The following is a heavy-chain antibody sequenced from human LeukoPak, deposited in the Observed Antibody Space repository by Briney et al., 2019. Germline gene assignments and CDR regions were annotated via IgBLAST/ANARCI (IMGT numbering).Heavy chain of an antibody. J-gene: IGHJ3*02. CDR3: ARSLLPGPGRYAFDI. CDR1: GGSISSYY. V-gene: IGHV4-4*07. Sequence: SETLSLTCTVSGGSISSYYWSWIRQPAGKGLEWIGRIYTSGSTNYNPSLKSRVTMSVDTSKNQFSLKLSSVTAADTAVYYCARSLLPGPGRYAFDIWGQGTMVTVSS. CDR2: IYTSGST.